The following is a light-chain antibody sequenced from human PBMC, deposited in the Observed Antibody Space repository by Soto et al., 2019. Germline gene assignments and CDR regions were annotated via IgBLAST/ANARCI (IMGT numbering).Light chain of an antibody. Sequence: DIQLTQAPSFLSASAGDRVSITCRASQAISSYLAWYQQKPGRAPKLLIYAASTLQSGVPSRFSGSGSGTEFTITITSLHPDDIANYYCQQCNRYLTFGKGTKV. V-gene: IGKV1-9*01. CDR1: QAISSY. CDR3: QQCNRYLT. CDR2: AAS. J-gene: IGKJ1*01.